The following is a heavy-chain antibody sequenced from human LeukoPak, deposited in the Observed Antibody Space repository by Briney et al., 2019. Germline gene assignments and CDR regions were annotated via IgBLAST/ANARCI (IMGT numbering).Heavy chain of an antibody. D-gene: IGHD3-22*01. CDR3: ATGSGYYSKGDDY. CDR2: IYSGGST. CDR1: GFTVSSNY. J-gene: IGHJ4*02. Sequence: PGGSLRLSCAASGFTVSSNYMSWVRQAPGKGLEWVSVIYSGGSTHYADSVKGRFTISRDNSKNTLYLQMNSLRAEDTAVYYCATGSGYYSKGDDYWGQGTLVTVSS. V-gene: IGHV3-53*01.